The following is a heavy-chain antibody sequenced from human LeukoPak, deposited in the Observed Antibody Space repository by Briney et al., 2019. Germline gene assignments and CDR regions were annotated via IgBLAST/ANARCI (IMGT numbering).Heavy chain of an antibody. CDR3: ARQWYGMDV. J-gene: IGHJ6*02. D-gene: IGHD2-8*01. CDR2: IYHSGST. Sequence: PSETLSLTCAVSGGSISSGGYSWSWIRQPPGKGLEWIGYIYHSGSTYYNPSLKSRVTISVDTSKNQFSLKLSSVTAADTAVYYCARQWYGMDVWGQGTTVTVSS. CDR1: GGSISSGGYS. V-gene: IGHV4-30-2*01.